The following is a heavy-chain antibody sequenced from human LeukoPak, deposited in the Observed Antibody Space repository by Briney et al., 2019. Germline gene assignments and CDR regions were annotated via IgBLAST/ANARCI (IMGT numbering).Heavy chain of an antibody. CDR2: ISYDGTNK. Sequence: GGSLRLSCTASGFTFSNYDMHWVRQAPGKGLEWVAIISYDGTNKYYADSVKGRFTISRDNSKNTLYLQINSLRTEDTAVYYCARDSGIAVAGGDYWGQGTLVTVSS. J-gene: IGHJ4*02. V-gene: IGHV3-30*19. CDR3: ARDSGIAVAGGDY. CDR1: GFTFSNYD. D-gene: IGHD6-19*01.